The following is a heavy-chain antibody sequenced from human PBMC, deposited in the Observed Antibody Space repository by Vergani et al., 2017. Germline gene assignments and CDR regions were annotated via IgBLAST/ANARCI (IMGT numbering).Heavy chain of an antibody. V-gene: IGHV3-74*01. CDR2: INSDGSST. Sequence: EVQLVESGGGLVQPGGSLRLSCAASGFTFSRYWMHWVRQAPGKGLVWVSRINSDGSSTNYADSVKGRFTISRDNAKNTLYLQMNSLRAEDTAVYYCARVSYYYDSSGYSSLHSEDHWGQGTLVTVSS. CDR1: GFTFSRYW. CDR3: ARVSYYYDSSGYSSLHSEDH. J-gene: IGHJ4*02. D-gene: IGHD3-22*01.